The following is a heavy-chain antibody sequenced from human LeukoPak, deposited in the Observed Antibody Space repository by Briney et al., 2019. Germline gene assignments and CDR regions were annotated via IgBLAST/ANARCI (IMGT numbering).Heavy chain of an antibody. CDR1: GGSISSYY. Sequence: SERLSLTCTVSGGSISSYYWSWIRQPPGKGLEWIGYIYYSGSTNYNPSLKSRVTISEDTSKNQFSLKLSSVTAADTAFYYCARYIVSYPHDAFDIWGQGTTVTVSS. D-gene: IGHD1-26*01. CDR3: ARYIVSYPHDAFDI. J-gene: IGHJ3*02. V-gene: IGHV4-59*01. CDR2: IYYSGST.